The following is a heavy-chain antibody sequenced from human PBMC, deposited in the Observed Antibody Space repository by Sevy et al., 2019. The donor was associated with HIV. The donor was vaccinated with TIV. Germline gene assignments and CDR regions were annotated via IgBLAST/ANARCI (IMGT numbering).Heavy chain of an antibody. CDR2: ISYDGSNK. Sequence: GGSLRLSCAASGFTFSNYAMHWVRQAPGKGLEWVAVISYDGSNKYYADSVKGRFTISRDNSKNTLYLQMNSLRAEDTAVYYCARVDEQRWLRLYYVDYWGQGTLVTVSS. CDR1: GFTFSNYA. V-gene: IGHV3-30*04. J-gene: IGHJ4*02. CDR3: ARVDEQRWLRLYYVDY. D-gene: IGHD5-12*01.